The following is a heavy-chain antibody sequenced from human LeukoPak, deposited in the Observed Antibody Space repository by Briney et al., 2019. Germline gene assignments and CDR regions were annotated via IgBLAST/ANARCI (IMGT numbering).Heavy chain of an antibody. CDR3: AELGITMIGGV. V-gene: IGHV3-48*03. CDR1: GFTYSSYQ. D-gene: IGHD3-10*02. Sequence: GGSLRLSCAASGFTYSSYQMNWVRQAPGMGLVGVSYISSSGSTIYYAVSVKGRFTISRDNAKNSLYLQMNSLRAEYTAVYYCAELGITMIGGVGGKGTTVTISS. J-gene: IGHJ6*04. CDR2: ISSSGSTI.